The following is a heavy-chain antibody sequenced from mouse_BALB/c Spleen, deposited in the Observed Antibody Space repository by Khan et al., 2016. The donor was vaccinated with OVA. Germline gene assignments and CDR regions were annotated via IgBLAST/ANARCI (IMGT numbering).Heavy chain of an antibody. CDR3: ARSKKIVATYLDY. D-gene: IGHD1-1*01. CDR2: TNPTNGRT. V-gene: IGHV1S81*02. CDR1: GYTFTSYW. J-gene: IGHJ2*01. Sequence: QVRLQQSGAELVKAGASVKMSCKASGYTFTSYWMHWVKQRLGQGLEWFAETNPTNGRTYYHEKFKSKATLTVDKSSSTAYMLLSGPTFEDSAVYDWARSKKIVATYLDYWGQGTTLTVSS.